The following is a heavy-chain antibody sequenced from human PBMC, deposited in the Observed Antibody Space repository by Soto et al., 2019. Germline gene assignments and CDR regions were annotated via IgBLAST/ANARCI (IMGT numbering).Heavy chain of an antibody. Sequence: GGSLRLSCAASGFTFSSYSMNWVRQATGKGLEWVSSISSSSSYIYYADSVKGRFTISRDNAKNSLYLQMNSLRAEDTAVYYCARQPGIAVAGRKYYYYYMDVWGKGTTVTVSS. CDR2: ISSSSSYI. V-gene: IGHV3-21*01. CDR1: GFTFSSYS. D-gene: IGHD6-19*01. CDR3: ARQPGIAVAGRKYYYYYMDV. J-gene: IGHJ6*03.